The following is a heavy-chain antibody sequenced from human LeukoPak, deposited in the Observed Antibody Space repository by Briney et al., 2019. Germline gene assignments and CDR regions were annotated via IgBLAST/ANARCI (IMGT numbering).Heavy chain of an antibody. CDR2: MNPNGGNT. Sequence: ASVKVSCKASGYTFTSYDINWVRQATGQGLEWMGWMNPNGGNTGYAQKFQGRVTITRNTSISTAYMELSSLRSEDTAVYYCARVGSSTSYYYYMDVWGKGTTVTVSS. CDR1: GYTFTSYD. J-gene: IGHJ6*03. CDR3: ARVGSSTSYYYYMDV. V-gene: IGHV1-8*03. D-gene: IGHD2-2*01.